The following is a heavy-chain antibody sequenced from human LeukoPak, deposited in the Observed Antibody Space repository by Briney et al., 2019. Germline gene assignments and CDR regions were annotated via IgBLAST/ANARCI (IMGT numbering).Heavy chain of an antibody. CDR2: INPSGGRT. Sequence: ASVKVSRKASGYMFINYYMHWVRQAPGQGLEWMGIINPSGGRTNYAQKFQGRVTMTRDTSTSTVYMELSSLRSEDTAVYYCARCLRGGDFVAQDAFDIWGQGTMVTVSS. V-gene: IGHV1-46*01. J-gene: IGHJ3*02. CDR3: ARCLRGGDFVAQDAFDI. CDR1: GYMFINYY. D-gene: IGHD2-21*02.